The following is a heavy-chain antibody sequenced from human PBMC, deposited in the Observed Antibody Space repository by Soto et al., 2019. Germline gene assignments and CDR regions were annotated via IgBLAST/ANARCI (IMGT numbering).Heavy chain of an antibody. CDR3: ARDGRGAGYCSGGSCYSAAHYYYGMDV. D-gene: IGHD2-15*01. CDR1: GGTFSSYA. CDR2: IIPIFGTA. Sequence: GASVKVSCKASGGTFSSYAISWVRQAPGQGLEWMGGIIPIFGTANYAQKFQGRVTITADESTSTAYMELSSLRSEDTAMYYCARDGRGAGYCSGGSCYSAAHYYYGMDVWGQGTTVTVSS. J-gene: IGHJ6*02. V-gene: IGHV1-69*13.